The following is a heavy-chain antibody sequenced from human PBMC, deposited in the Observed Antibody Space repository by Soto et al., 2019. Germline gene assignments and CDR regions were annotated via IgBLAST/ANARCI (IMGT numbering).Heavy chain of an antibody. D-gene: IGHD6-19*01. J-gene: IGHJ6*02. CDR1: VDSVSSGGYY. CDR2: IYSSGSA. CDR3: ARGFSSVSMDA. Sequence: SETLSLTCTVSVDSVSSGGYYWSWIRQPPGKGLEWIGYIYSSGSANFNPSLKSRVTISRDTSKNQISLKVASVTAADTAGYYCARGFSSVSMDAWGQGTTVTVSS. V-gene: IGHV4-61*08.